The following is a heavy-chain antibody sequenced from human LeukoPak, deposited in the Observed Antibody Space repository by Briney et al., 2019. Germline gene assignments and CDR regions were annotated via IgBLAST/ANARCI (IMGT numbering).Heavy chain of an antibody. J-gene: IGHJ4*02. CDR1: GGSISSYY. D-gene: IGHD1-26*01. CDR2: IYTSGST. V-gene: IGHV4-4*07. CDR3: ARDGSPSGSYYDVYYFDY. Sequence: SETLSLTCTVSGGSISSYYWSWIRRPAGKGLEWIGRIYTSGSTNYNPSLKSRVTMSVDTSKNQFSLKLSSVTAADTAVYYCARDGSPSGSYYDVYYFDYWGQGTLVTVSS.